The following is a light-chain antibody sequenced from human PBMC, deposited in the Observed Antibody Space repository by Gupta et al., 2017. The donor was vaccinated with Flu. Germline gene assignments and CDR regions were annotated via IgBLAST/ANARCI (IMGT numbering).Light chain of an antibody. CDR3: QQPSNWLTWT. Sequence: EIVLTQSPATLSLSPGERATLSCRASQSVSSYLAWYQQKPGQAPRLLIYDASNRATGIPARFSGSGSGTDFTLTISSREPEDFAVYYCQQPSNWLTWTFGQGTKVEIK. CDR2: DAS. J-gene: IGKJ1*01. CDR1: QSVSSY. V-gene: IGKV3-11*01.